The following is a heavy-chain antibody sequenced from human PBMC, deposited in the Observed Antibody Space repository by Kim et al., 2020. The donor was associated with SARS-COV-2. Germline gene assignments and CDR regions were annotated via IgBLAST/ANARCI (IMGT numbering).Heavy chain of an antibody. CDR1: GGSFSGHS. V-gene: IGHV4-34*01. Sequence: SETLSLTCAVYGGSFSGHSWSWVRQPPGQGLEWIGEITDSGSTKYNPSLKSRLTISLDVSKNQFSLKLTSVTAADRGLYYCARGRVGVVPAPVLGLGPFYEYFTLDVWGHGTTVTVSS. J-gene: IGHJ6*02. D-gene: IGHD2-2*01. CDR3: ARGRVGVVPAPVLGLGPFYEYFTLDV. CDR2: ITDSGST.